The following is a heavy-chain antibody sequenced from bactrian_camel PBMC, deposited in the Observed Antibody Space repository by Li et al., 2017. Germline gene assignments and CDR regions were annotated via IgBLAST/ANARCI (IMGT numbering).Heavy chain of an antibody. V-gene: IGHV3S42*01. Sequence: VQLVESGGGSVQAGGSLRLSCVASVYISSANDYTMAWFRQAPGKEREGVSAIDSDGVTRYADSVKGRFTISKDNAKNSLYLQMKSLKPEDTAMYYCAARDGSWFALVREAYSFWGQG. J-gene: IGHJ4*01. CDR3: AARDGSWFALVREAYSF. D-gene: IGHD6*01. CDR1: VYISSANDYT. CDR2: IDSDGVT.